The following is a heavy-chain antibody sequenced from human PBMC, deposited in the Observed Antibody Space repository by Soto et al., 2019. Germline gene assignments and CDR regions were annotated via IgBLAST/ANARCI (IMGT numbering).Heavy chain of an antibody. CDR3: ARDWARAAAGHPQYYYYYYGMDV. CDR1: GGTFSSYA. V-gene: IGHV1-69*06. CDR2: IIPIFGTA. D-gene: IGHD6-13*01. J-gene: IGHJ6*02. Sequence: ASVKVSCKASGGTFSSYAISWVRQAPGQGLEWMGGIIPIFGTANYAQKFQGRVTITADKSTSTAYMELSSLRSEDTAVYYCARDWARAAAGHPQYYYYYYGMDVWGQGTTVTVSS.